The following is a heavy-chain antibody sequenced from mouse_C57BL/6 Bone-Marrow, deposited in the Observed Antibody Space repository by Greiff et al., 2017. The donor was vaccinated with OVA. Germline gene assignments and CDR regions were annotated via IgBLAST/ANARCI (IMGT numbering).Heavy chain of an antibody. V-gene: IGHV8-8*01. D-gene: IGHD1-1*01. CDR3: AGTIYYYGSSYRWFAY. CDR2: IWWDDDK. Sequence: QVTLKESGPGILQPSQTLSLTCSFSGFSLSTFGMGVGWIRQPSGKGLEWLAHIWWDDDKYYNPALKSRLTISKDTSKNQVFLKIANVDTADTATYYCAGTIYYYGSSYRWFAYWGQGTLVTVSA. J-gene: IGHJ3*01. CDR1: GFSLSTFGMG.